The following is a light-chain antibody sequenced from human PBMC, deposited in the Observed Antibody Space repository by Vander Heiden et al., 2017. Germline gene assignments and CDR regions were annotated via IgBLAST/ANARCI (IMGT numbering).Light chain of an antibody. Sequence: QSALTQPASVSGSPGQSITSSCTGTSSDVGGYDYVSWYQQHPGKAPKLMIYDVTDRPSGVSNRFSGSKSGNTASLTISGLQAEDEADYYCTSYTSSITFVFGSGTKVTVL. J-gene: IGLJ1*01. CDR3: TSYTSSITFV. CDR2: DVT. CDR1: SSDVGGYDY. V-gene: IGLV2-14*03.